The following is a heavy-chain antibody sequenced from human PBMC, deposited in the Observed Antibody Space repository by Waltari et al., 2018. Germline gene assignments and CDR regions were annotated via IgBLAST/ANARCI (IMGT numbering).Heavy chain of an antibody. CDR2: IYYSGST. D-gene: IGHD6-13*01. Sequence: QVQLQESGPGLVKPSETLSLTCTVSGGSISSYYWSWIRQPPGKGLEWIGYIYYSGSTNYNPSLKSRVTISVDTSKNQFSLKLSSVTAADTAVYYCARTDPSSSWKGPGAFDIWGQGTMVTVSS. V-gene: IGHV4-59*08. CDR1: GGSISSYY. J-gene: IGHJ3*02. CDR3: ARTDPSSSWKGPGAFDI.